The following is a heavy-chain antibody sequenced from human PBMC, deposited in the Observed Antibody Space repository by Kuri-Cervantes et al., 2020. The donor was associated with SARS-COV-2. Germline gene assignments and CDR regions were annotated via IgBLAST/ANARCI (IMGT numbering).Heavy chain of an antibody. CDR2: ISSSSSTI. CDR3: ARDADCSSTSCQYIPYFDY. Sequence: GGSLRLSCAASGFTFSSYSMNWVRQAPGKGLEWVSYISSSSSTIYYADSVKGRFTISRDNAKNSLYLQMNSLRDEDTAVYYCARDADCSSTSCQYIPYFDYWGQGTLVTVSS. V-gene: IGHV3-48*02. D-gene: IGHD2-2*01. J-gene: IGHJ4*02. CDR1: GFTFSSYS.